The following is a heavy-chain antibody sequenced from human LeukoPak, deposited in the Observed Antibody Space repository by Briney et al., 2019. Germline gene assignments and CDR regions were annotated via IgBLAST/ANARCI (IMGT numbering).Heavy chain of an antibody. V-gene: IGHV4-39*01. J-gene: IGHJ4*02. Sequence: SETLSLTCTVSGGSISSSTYYWGWIRQPPGKGLEWIGSIYDSGSTYSNPSLKSRVTISVDTSKNQFSLKLSSVTAADTAVYYCATLSIAARAPNFDYWGQGTLVTVSS. D-gene: IGHD6-6*01. CDR2: IYDSGST. CDR3: ATLSIAARAPNFDY. CDR1: GGSISSSTYY.